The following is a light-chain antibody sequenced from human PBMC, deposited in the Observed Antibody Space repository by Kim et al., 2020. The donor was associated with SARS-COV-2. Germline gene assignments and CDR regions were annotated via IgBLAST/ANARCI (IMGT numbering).Light chain of an antibody. CDR2: GAS. V-gene: IGKV3-20*01. J-gene: IGKJ5*01. CDR3: QQYGSSPIT. Sequence: DIVLTQSPGILSLSPGERATLSCRASQSVSSDYVAWYQQKPGQAPRLLISGASSRATGIPDRFSGSGSGIDFTLTISRLEPEDFAVYYCQQYGSSPITFGQGTRLEIK. CDR1: QSVSSDY.